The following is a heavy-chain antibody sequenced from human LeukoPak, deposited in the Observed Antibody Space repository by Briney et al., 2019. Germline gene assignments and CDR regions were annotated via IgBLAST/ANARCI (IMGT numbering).Heavy chain of an antibody. V-gene: IGHV3-15*01. CDR2: IKSKTDGGTT. Sequence: GGSLRLSCAASGFTFSNAWMSWVRQAPGKGLEWVGRIKSKTDGGTTDYAAPVKGRFTISRDDSKNTLYLQMNSLKTEDTAVYYCTTSGLTMRGDYYYYYMDVWGKGTTVTVSS. CDR3: TTSGLTMRGDYYYYYMDV. J-gene: IGHJ6*03. CDR1: GFTFSNAW. D-gene: IGHD3/OR15-3a*01.